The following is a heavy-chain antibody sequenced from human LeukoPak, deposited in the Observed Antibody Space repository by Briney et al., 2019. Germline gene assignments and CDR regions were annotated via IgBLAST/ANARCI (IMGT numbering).Heavy chain of an antibody. J-gene: IGHJ4*02. Sequence: ASVKVSCKASGYTFTGYYMHWVRQAPGQGLEWMGWINSNSGGTKYAQQFQRRVTMTRDTSFSTVYMELSRLVSDDTAVYYCARDVPQSGYDADYWGQGTLVTVSS. V-gene: IGHV1-2*02. CDR2: INSNSGGT. CDR3: ARDVPQSGYDADY. CDR1: GYTFTGYY. D-gene: IGHD3-3*01.